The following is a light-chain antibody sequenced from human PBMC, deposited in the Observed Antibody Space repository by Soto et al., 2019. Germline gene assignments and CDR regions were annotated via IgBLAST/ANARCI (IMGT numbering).Light chain of an antibody. CDR2: WAS. CDR1: QSVFHSANNMNY. V-gene: IGKV4-1*01. J-gene: IGKJ2*01. Sequence: DTVMTQSPDSLAVSLGERATINCKSSQSVFHSANNMNYLAWYQQKPAQSPKLLISWASIRDSGVPDRISGSGSGTDFTLTTNRLQSEDAAVYYCQQFYKTPPYTFGQGTRLEIK. CDR3: QQFYKTPPYT.